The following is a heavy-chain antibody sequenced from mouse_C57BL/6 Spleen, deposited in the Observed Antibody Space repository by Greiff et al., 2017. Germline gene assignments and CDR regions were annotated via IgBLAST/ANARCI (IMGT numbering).Heavy chain of an antibody. CDR3: ARGGITTEAMDY. CDR1: GYSITSGYY. Sequence: EVQLQESGPGLVKPSQSLSLTCSVTGYSITSGYYWNWLRQFPGNKLAWMGYISYDGSHTYNPSLNNRSSSTRDTSKNQFFLKLNSVTTEDTATYYGARGGITTEAMDYGGQGTSVTVSS. V-gene: IGHV3-6*01. J-gene: IGHJ4*01. CDR2: ISYDGSH. D-gene: IGHD1-1*01.